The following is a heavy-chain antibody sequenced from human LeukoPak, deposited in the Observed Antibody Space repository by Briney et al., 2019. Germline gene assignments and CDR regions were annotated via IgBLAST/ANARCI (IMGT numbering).Heavy chain of an antibody. CDR1: GDSINSRSYY. D-gene: IGHD5-24*01. CDR3: ATLTREINAFDI. Sequence: SETLSLTCTVSGDSINSRSYYWGWIRQPPGKGLEWIGSIYYSGITYYNPSLKSRVTISVDTSENQFSLRLSSVTAADTAVYYCATLTREINAFDIWGQGTMVTGS. CDR2: IYYSGIT. V-gene: IGHV4-39*01. J-gene: IGHJ3*02.